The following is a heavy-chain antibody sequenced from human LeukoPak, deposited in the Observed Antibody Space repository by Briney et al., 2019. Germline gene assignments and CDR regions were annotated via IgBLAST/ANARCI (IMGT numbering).Heavy chain of an antibody. CDR3: AKDLWLERRSSNWFDP. CDR1: GFTFSSYA. Sequence: GGSLRLSCEASGFTFSSYAMSWVRQAPGKGLEWVSAISGSGGSTYYADSVKGRFTISRDNSKNTLYLQMNSLRAEDTAVYYCAKDLWLERRSSNWFDPWGQGTLVTVSS. V-gene: IGHV3-23*01. D-gene: IGHD1-1*01. J-gene: IGHJ5*02. CDR2: ISGSGGST.